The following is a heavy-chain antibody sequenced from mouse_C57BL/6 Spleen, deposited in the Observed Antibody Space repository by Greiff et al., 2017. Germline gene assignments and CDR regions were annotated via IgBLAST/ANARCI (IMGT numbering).Heavy chain of an antibody. CDR2: ISSGGDYI. Sequence: EVHLVESGAGLVKPGGSLKLSCAASGFTFSSYAMSWVRQTPEKRLEWVAYISSGGDYIYYADTVKGRFTISRDNARNTLYLQMSSLKSEDTAMYYCTRGSSYPFDVWGTGTTVTVSS. V-gene: IGHV5-9-1*02. J-gene: IGHJ1*03. CDR1: GFTFSSYA. D-gene: IGHD1-1*01. CDR3: TRGSSYPFDV.